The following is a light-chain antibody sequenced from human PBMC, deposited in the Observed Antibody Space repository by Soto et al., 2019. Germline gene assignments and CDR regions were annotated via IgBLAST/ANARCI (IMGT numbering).Light chain of an antibody. Sequence: DLQMTQSPSTLSASVGDRVTITCRASQSISSWLAWYQQKPGKAPKLLIYKASTLESGVPSRFSGSGSGTEFTLTISSLQPDDFATYYCQQYNTYPTFGGGTKVENK. CDR2: KAS. J-gene: IGKJ4*01. CDR3: QQYNTYPT. V-gene: IGKV1-5*03. CDR1: QSISSW.